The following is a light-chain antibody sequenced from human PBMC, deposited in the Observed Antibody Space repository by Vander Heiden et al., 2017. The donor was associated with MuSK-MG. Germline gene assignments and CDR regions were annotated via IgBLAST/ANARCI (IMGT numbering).Light chain of an antibody. CDR2: QDT. V-gene: IGLV3-1*01. J-gene: IGLJ2*01. Sequence: SYELTQPPSVSVSPGQTATITCSGDKLGDKYACWYQQKPGQSPVLVIYQDTKRTSGIPERFSGSNSGHTATLTISGTQARDEADYYCQAWDRTTVVFGGGTKLTVL. CDR1: KLGDKY. CDR3: QAWDRTTVV.